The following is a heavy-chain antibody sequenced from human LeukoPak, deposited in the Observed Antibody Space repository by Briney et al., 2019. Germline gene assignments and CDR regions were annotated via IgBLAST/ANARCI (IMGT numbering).Heavy chain of an antibody. V-gene: IGHV1-69*05. CDR2: IIPIFGTA. D-gene: IGHD6-13*01. CDR3: AREDSSSWYKGAFDI. Sequence: SVKVSCKASGYTFSSYAISWVRQAPGQGLEWMGRIIPIFGTANYAQKFQGRVTITTDESTSTAYMELSSLRSEDTAVYYCAREDSSSWYKGAFDIWGQGTMVTVSS. J-gene: IGHJ3*02. CDR1: GYTFSSYA.